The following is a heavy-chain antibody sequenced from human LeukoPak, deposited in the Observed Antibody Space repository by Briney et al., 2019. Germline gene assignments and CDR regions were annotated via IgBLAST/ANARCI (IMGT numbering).Heavy chain of an antibody. CDR2: ISSTGNTI. CDR3: ARDQSNAYNRGGLEY. D-gene: IGHD5-24*01. J-gene: IGHJ4*02. V-gene: IGHV3-11*01. Sequence: PGGSLRLSCAASGFTFSNFSMNWIRQAPGKGLEWISFISSTGNTIYYADSLRGRFTISRDNAKNSLYLHMNSLRAEDTAVDYCARDQSNAYNRGGLEYWGQGTLVAVSS. CDR1: GFTFSNFS.